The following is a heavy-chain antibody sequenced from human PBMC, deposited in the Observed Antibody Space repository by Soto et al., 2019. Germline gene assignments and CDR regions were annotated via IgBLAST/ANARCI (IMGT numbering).Heavy chain of an antibody. Sequence: QVQLQESGPGLVKPSETLSLICTVSGGSINSYYWTWIRQPPGKGLEWIAYVYYGGSTNYNPSLRCPLTVSVDTSQNQFSLNLNSVTAADTAVYYCARGYSSNWFRLDSWGQGILVTVSS. CDR2: VYYGGST. J-gene: IGHJ4*02. V-gene: IGHV4-59*01. CDR3: ARGYSSNWFRLDS. D-gene: IGHD6-13*01. CDR1: GGSINSYY.